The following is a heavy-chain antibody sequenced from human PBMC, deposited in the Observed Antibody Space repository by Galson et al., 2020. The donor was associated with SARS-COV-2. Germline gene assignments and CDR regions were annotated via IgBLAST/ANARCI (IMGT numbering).Heavy chain of an antibody. CDR1: GGSISSGGYY. V-gene: IGHV4-31*03. CDR3: ARDRYGSGRFDY. D-gene: IGHD3-10*01. J-gene: IGHJ4*02. CDR2: IYYRGST. Sequence: SETLSLTCNVSGGSISSGGYYWSWIRQHPGKGLEWIGYIYYRGSTSYNPSLKSRAIISVDASKNQLSLRLSSVTAADTAIYYCARDRYGSGRFDYWGQGTLVAVSS.